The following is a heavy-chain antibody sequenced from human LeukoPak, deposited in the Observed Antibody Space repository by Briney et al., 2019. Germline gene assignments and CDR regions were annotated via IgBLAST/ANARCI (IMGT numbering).Heavy chain of an antibody. CDR2: IIPIFGTA. CDR1: GGTFSSYA. V-gene: IGHV1-69*05. D-gene: IGHD3-22*01. CDR3: ARASYDSSGRSDGAFDI. J-gene: IGHJ3*02. Sequence: SVKVSCKASGGTFSSYAISWVRQAPGQGLEWMGRIIPIFGTANFAQKFQGRVTITTDESTSTAYMELSSLRSEDTAVYYCARASYDSSGRSDGAFDIWGQGTMVTVSS.